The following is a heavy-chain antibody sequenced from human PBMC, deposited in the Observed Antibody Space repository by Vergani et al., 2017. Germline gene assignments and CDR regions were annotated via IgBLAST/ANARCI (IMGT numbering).Heavy chain of an antibody. CDR1: GFTFSSYS. Sequence: EVQLVESGGGLVQPGGSLRLSCAASGFTFSSYSMNWVRQAPGKGLEWVSYISSSSRTIYYADSVKGRFTISRDNAKNSLYLQKNSLRAEDTAVYYCAGDQTSYGDYTTVYWGQGTLVTVSS. D-gene: IGHD4-17*01. CDR2: ISSSSRTI. CDR3: AGDQTSYGDYTTVY. V-gene: IGHV3-48*01. J-gene: IGHJ4*02.